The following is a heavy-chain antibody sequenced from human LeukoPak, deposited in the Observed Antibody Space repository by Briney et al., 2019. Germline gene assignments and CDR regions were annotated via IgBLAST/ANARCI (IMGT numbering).Heavy chain of an antibody. J-gene: IGHJ3*02. CDR1: GFTFDDYA. D-gene: IGHD3-22*01. V-gene: IGHV3-43D*03. Sequence: GGSLRLSCAASGFTFDDYAMHWVRQAPGKGLEWVSLTTWDGGSTYYADSVKGRFTISRDKSKNTLYLQMNSLRAEDTAVYYCATYYGANHGAFDIWGQGTMVTVS. CDR2: TTWDGGST. CDR3: ATYYGANHGAFDI.